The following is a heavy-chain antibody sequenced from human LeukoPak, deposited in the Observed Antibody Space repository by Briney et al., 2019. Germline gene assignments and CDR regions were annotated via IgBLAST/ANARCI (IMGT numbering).Heavy chain of an antibody. CDR1: GFTLSSYA. V-gene: IGHV3-23*01. Sequence: GGSLRLSCAASGFTLSSYALHWVRHAPGKGLVWVSINSNSGGSTDYTDSVKGRFTIARENSKNTLYLQMNSLRAEDTAVYYCAKGSSGWLYYFDCWGQGTLVTVSS. CDR3: AKGSSGWLYYFDC. CDR2: NSNSGGST. D-gene: IGHD6-19*01. J-gene: IGHJ4*02.